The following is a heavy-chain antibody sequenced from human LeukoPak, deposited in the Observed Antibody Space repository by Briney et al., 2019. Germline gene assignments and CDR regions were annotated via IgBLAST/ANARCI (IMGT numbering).Heavy chain of an antibody. V-gene: IGHV1-2*02. Sequence: ASVKVSCKASGYTFTGYYMYWVRQAPGQGLEWMGWINPNSGGTNYAQKFQGRVTMTRDTSISTAYMELSRLRSDDTAVYYCARSGYSSSWLHRYYFDYWGQGTLVTVSS. D-gene: IGHD6-13*01. CDR3: ARSGYSSSWLHRYYFDY. CDR2: INPNSGGT. CDR1: GYTFTGYY. J-gene: IGHJ4*02.